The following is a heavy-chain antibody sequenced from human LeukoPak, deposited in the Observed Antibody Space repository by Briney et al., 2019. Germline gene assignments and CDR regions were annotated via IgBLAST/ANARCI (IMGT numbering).Heavy chain of an antibody. D-gene: IGHD3-10*01. Sequence: GGSLRLSCAASGFTFSSHGMNWARQAPGKGLEWVSGISPSGGITYYTDSVKGRFTISRDNSKNTLYLQMNSLRAEDTAVYYCAKCVVRGVIITRPPFDYGGQGTLVTVSS. J-gene: IGHJ4*02. CDR2: ISPSGGIT. CDR3: AKCVVRGVIITRPPFDY. CDR1: GFTFSSHG. V-gene: IGHV3-23*01.